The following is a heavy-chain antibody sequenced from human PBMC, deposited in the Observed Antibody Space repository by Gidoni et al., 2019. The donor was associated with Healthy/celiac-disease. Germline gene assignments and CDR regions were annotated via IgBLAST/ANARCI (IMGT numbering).Heavy chain of an antibody. CDR1: GCTFEDYG. V-gene: IGHV3-20*04. Sequence: EVQLVESGGEVVRPGGSLSLYCAASGCTFEDYGMRWVRQAPGKGLECVSGINWNGGSTGYADSLKGRFTISRDNAKNSLYLQMNSLRVEDTALYYCARDHPIGVAGRGPFDNWGQGTLVTVSS. D-gene: IGHD6-19*01. CDR2: INWNGGST. CDR3: ARDHPIGVAGRGPFDN. J-gene: IGHJ4*02.